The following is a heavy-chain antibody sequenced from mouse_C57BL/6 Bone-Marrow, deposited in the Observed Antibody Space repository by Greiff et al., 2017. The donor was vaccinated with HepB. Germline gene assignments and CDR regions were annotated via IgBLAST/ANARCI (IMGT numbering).Heavy chain of an antibody. J-gene: IGHJ2*01. CDR3: AKLFYYDYDGFDY. CDR2: IYPGDGDT. D-gene: IGHD2-4*01. Sequence: QVQLQQSGPELVKPGASVKISCKASGYAFSSSWMNWVKQRPGKGLEWIGRIYPGDGDTNYNGKFKGKATLTADKSSSTAYMQLSSLTSEDSAVYFCAKLFYYDYDGFDYWGQGTTLTVSS. V-gene: IGHV1-82*01. CDR1: GYAFSSSW.